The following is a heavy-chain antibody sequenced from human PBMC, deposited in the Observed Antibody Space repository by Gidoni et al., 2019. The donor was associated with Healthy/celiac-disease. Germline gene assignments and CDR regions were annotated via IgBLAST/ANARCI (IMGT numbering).Heavy chain of an antibody. CDR1: GGPISSYY. CDR3: ARDSKAVTDYYYYMDV. J-gene: IGHJ6*03. Sequence: QVQLQESGLGLVKPSETLSLTCTVSGGPISSYYWSWIRQPPGKGLEWIGYIYYSGSTNYNPSLKSRVTISVDTSKNQFSLKLSSVTAADTAVYYCARDSKAVTDYYYYMDVWGKGTTVTVSS. CDR2: IYYSGST. V-gene: IGHV4-59*01. D-gene: IGHD6-19*01.